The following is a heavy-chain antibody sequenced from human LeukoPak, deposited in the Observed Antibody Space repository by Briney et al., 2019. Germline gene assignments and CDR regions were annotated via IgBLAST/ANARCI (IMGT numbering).Heavy chain of an antibody. CDR3: ARRISSSPETESYYYGMAV. J-gene: IGHJ6*01. CDR2: IDPSDSYT. CDR1: GYTFTSYW. Sequence: PGESLKISCKGSGYTFTSYWISWVRQMPGKGLEWMGRIDPSDSYTNYSPSFQGHVAISADKSISTAYLQWSSLRASDTAMYYCARRISSSPETESYYYGMAVWGQGTTVTVSS. V-gene: IGHV5-10-1*01. D-gene: IGHD6-6*01.